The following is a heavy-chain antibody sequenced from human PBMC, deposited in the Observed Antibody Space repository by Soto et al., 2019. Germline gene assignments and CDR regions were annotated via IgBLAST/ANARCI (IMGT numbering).Heavy chain of an antibody. CDR3: AKEGLGPSFDY. V-gene: IGHV3-23*01. CDR2: IRYTGGST. Sequence: GGSLRLSCAASGFTFSDYAMSWVRQAPGKGLEWVSAIRYTGGSTYYADSVKGRFIISRDNSKNTLYLQMSGLRDEDTAVYYCAKEGLGPSFDYWRHGTLVTV. D-gene: IGHD2-15*01. J-gene: IGHJ4*01. CDR1: GFTFSDYA.